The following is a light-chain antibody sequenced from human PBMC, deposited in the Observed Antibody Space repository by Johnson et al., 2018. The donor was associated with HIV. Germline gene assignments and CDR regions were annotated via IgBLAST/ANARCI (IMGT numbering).Light chain of an antibody. CDR3: GTWDSRLRDYV. CDR1: SSNIASNY. V-gene: IGLV1-51*01. J-gene: IGLJ1*01. CDR2: DNN. Sequence: VLTQPPSVSAAPGQKVTISCSGSSSNIASNYVSWYQQIPGTAPKLLIYDNNKRPPGIPDRFSASKSAPSAALGITGLQTGDEAGYYCGTWDSRLRDYVFGTETKVTVL.